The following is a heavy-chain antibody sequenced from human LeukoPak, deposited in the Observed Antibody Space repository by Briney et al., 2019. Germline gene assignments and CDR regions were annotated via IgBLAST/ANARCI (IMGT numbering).Heavy chain of an antibody. CDR1: GYTFTSYG. V-gene: IGHV1-18*01. D-gene: IGHD3-16*02. Sequence: GASVKVSCKASGYTFTSYGISWVRQAPGQGLEWMGWISAYNGNTNYAQKLQGRVTMTTDTSTSTAYMELRSLRSDDTAVYYCATASPYDYVWGSYRPKNYYYYGMDVWGQGTTVTVSS. CDR3: ATASPYDYVWGSYRPKNYYYYGMDV. J-gene: IGHJ6*02. CDR2: ISAYNGNT.